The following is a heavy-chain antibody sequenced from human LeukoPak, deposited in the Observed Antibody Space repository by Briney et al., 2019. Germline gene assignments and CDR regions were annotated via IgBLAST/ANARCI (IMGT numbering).Heavy chain of an antibody. D-gene: IGHD6-19*01. J-gene: IGHJ4*02. V-gene: IGHV4-34*01. CDR1: GGSFSGYY. CDR2: INHSGST. Sequence: SETLSLTCAVYGGSFSGYYWSWIRRPPGKGLEWIGEINHSGSTNYNPSLKSRVTISVDTSKNQFSLKLSSVTAADTAVYYCASSSGWLPFLYFDYWGQGTLVTVSS. CDR3: ASSSGWLPFLYFDY.